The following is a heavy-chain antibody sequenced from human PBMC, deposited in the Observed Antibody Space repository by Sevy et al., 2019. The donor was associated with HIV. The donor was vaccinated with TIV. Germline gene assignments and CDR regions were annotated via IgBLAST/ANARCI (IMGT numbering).Heavy chain of an antibody. CDR1: GFTFSSYG. CDR3: AIFDTYYDYIWGSYRYRDY. J-gene: IGHJ4*02. CDR2: IRYDGSNK. D-gene: IGHD3-16*02. V-gene: IGHV3-30*02. Sequence: GGSLRLSCAASGFTFSSYGMHWVRQAPGKGLEWVAFIRYDGSNKYYADSVKGRFTISRDNSKNTLYLQMNSLRAEDTVVYYCAIFDTYYDYIWGSYRYRDYWGQGTLVTVSS.